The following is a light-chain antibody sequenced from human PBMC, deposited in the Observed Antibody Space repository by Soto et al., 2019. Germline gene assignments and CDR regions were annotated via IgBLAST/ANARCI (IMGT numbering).Light chain of an antibody. CDR2: DAS. J-gene: IGKJ1*01. CDR3: QQYNDYSAWT. V-gene: IGKV1-5*03. CDR1: QTINTW. Sequence: DIQMHHSPSTLSASVGDTVTITCRASQTINTWLAWYQQKTRKTPTNLMNDASILLNGGPSRFSGTESGTKFTPTISSLRHDDVATYYCQQYNDYSAWTFGQGTKVDIK.